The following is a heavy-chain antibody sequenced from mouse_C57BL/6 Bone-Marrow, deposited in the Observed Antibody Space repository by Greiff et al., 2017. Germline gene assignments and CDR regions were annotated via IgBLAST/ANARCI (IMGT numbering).Heavy chain of an antibody. V-gene: IGHV1-53*01. CDR2: INPSNGGT. CDR3: ARERAQATDYAMDY. J-gene: IGHJ4*01. D-gene: IGHD3-2*02. Sequence: QVQLKQPGTELVKPGASVKLSCKASGYTFTSYWMHWVKQRPGQGLEWIGNINPSNGGTNYNEKFKSKATLTVDKSSSTAYMQRSSVTSEDSAVYYCARERAQATDYAMDYWGQGTSVTVSS. CDR1: GYTFTSYW.